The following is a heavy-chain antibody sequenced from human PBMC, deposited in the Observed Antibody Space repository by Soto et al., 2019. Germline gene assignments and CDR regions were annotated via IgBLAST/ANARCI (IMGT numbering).Heavy chain of an antibody. V-gene: IGHV4-31*03. CDR2: VSHSGRT. CDR3: AREYTYGSNFFDC. CDR1: GGSISSAAYY. J-gene: IGHJ4*02. D-gene: IGHD5-18*01. Sequence: QVRLQESGPGLVKPSQTLSLTCTVSGGSISSAAYYWSWIRQHPGKGLEWIGYVSHSGRTYYNPSLKSSVIISVDTSKNQFSLSLTSVTAADTAVYYCAREYTYGSNFFDCWGQGALVTVSS.